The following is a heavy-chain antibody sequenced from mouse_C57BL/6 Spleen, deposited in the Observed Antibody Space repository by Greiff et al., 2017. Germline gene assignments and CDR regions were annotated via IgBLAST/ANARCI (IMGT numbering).Heavy chain of an antibody. D-gene: IGHD2-4*01. Sequence: EVKLVESGAELVRPGASVKLSCTASGFNIKDDYMHWVKQRPEQGLEWIGWIDPENGDTEYASKFQGKATITADTSSNTAYLQLSSLTSEDTAVYYCTRDYDGDYWGQGTTLTVSS. CDR1: GFNIKDDY. J-gene: IGHJ2*01. CDR3: TRDYDGDY. V-gene: IGHV14-4*01. CDR2: IDPENGDT.